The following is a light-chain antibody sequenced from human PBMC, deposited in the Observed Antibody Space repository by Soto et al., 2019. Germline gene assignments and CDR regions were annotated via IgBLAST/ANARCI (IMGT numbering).Light chain of an antibody. J-gene: IGLJ3*02. CDR2: EVI. CDR3: CSYTSSDTHLV. CDR1: SSDGGGYNY. Sequence: QSARTQPASVSGSPGQSITISCTGSSSDGGGYNYVSWYQQHPGKAPKLMIYEVINRPSGVSSRFSGSKSGNTASLTISGLQAEDEADYHCCSYTSSDTHLVFGGGTKLTVL. V-gene: IGLV2-14*01.